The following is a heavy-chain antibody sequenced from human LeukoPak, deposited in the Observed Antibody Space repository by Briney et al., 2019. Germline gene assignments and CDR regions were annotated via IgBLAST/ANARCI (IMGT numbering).Heavy chain of an antibody. CDR2: IRHDGSNK. CDR1: GFTFSNYG. V-gene: IGHV3-30*02. Sequence: GGSLRLSCATSGFTFSNYGMHWVRQAPGKGLEWVAFIRHDGSNKYYADSVKGRFTISRDNSKNTLYLQMNSLRTEDTAVYYCAKILSYCSGGSCYNVLEAFDIWGQGTMVTVSS. J-gene: IGHJ3*02. D-gene: IGHD2-15*01. CDR3: AKILSYCSGGSCYNVLEAFDI.